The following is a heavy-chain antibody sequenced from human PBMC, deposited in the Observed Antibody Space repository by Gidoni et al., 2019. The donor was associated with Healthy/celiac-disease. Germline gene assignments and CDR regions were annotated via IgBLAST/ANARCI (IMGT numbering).Heavy chain of an antibody. D-gene: IGHD3-22*01. CDR2: IYYSGST. CDR3: ARWSEDDDSSGYYSEIDY. J-gene: IGHJ4*02. CDR1: GGSIISSSYY. V-gene: IGHV4-39*01. Sequence: QLQLQESGPGLVKPSETMSLTCTVAGGSIISSSYYWGWIRQPPGKGLEWIGSIYYSGSTYYNPSLKSRVTISVDTSKNQFSLKLSSVTAADTAVYYCARWSEDDDSSGYYSEIDYWGQGTLVTVSS.